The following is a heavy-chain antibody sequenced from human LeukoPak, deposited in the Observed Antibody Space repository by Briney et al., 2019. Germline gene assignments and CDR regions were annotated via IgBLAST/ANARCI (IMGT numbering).Heavy chain of an antibody. Sequence: GGSLRLSCAASGFTFSSYGMPWVRQAPGKGLEWVAVISYDGGNKYYADSVKGRFTISRDNSKNTLYLQMNSLRAEDTAVYYCAKDTVYYDILTGYYLDYWGQGTLVTVSS. D-gene: IGHD3-9*01. V-gene: IGHV3-30*18. CDR3: AKDTVYYDILTGYYLDY. CDR2: ISYDGGNK. CDR1: GFTFSSYG. J-gene: IGHJ4*02.